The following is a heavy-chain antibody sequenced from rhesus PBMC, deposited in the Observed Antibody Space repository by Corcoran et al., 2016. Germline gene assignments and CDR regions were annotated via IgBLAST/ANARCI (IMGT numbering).Heavy chain of an antibody. CDR2: IGVSNGRI. V-gene: IGHV4-165*02. CDR1: GDAISGYY. CDR3: ARIPVGNYYFDY. Sequence: QVQLQESGPGLVKPSETLSLNCDGSGDAISGYYWNWRRQPPGKGLEWNGYIGVSNGRIYYHPSLQSRVTFSRDTSKNQFSLQLSSVTAADTAVYYCARIPVGNYYFDYWGQGVLVTVSS. J-gene: IGHJ4*01. D-gene: IGHD4-17*01.